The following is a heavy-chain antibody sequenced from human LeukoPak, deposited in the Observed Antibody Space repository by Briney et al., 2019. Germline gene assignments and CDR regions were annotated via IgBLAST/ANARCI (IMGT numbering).Heavy chain of an antibody. CDR3: ARDKTDGSGSSYYGMDV. J-gene: IGHJ6*04. V-gene: IGHV1-8*01. CDR1: GYTFTNYD. Sequence: ASVRVSCKTSGYTFTNYDINWVRQATGQGLEWMGWMNPNSGNTGYAQKFQGRVTMTRNTSISTAYMELSSLRSEDTAVYYCARDKTDGSGSSYYGMDVWGKGTTVTVSS. CDR2: MNPNSGNT. D-gene: IGHD3-10*01.